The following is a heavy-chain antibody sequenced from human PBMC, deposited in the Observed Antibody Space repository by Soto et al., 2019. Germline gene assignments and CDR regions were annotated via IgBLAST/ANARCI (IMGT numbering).Heavy chain of an antibody. D-gene: IGHD2-8*01. V-gene: IGHV1-8*02. Sequence: APMKGSLKSFGYSLSNRGMNCGRQDTGQGLGWMGCMNPNSGNTGYAQKFQGRVTMTRNTSISTAYMELSSLRSDDTAVYYCARATTDNHFSPESMLRDYYGMDVWGQGTTVNVSS. CDR1: GYSLSNRG. J-gene: IGHJ6*02. CDR2: MNPNSGNT. CDR3: ARATTDNHFSPESMLRDYYGMDV.